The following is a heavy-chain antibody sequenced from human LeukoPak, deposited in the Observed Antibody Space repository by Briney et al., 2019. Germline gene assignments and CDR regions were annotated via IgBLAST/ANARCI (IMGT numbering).Heavy chain of an antibody. Sequence: GGSLRLSCAASGFPFINYWMTWVRQAPGKGLEWVANIRQDGREKYYVDSVKGRFTISRDNAKNSLYLQMNSLRAEDTAVYYCASDHRGTFDYWGQGTLVTVPS. CDR2: IRQDGREK. J-gene: IGHJ4*02. CDR3: ASDHRGTFDY. V-gene: IGHV3-7*01. CDR1: GFPFINYW.